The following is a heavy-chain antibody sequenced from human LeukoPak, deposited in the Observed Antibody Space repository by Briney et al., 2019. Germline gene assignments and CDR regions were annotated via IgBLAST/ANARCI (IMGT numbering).Heavy chain of an antibody. CDR3: ARAPYSSSYYFDY. CDR1: GFTFDDYA. CDR2: ISWNSGSI. D-gene: IGHD5-18*01. J-gene: IGHJ4*02. Sequence: GGSLRLSCAASGFTFDDYAMHWVRQAPGKGLEWVSGISWNSGSIGYADSVKGRFTISRDNAKNSLYLQMNSLRAEDTAVYYCARAPYSSSYYFDYWGQGTLVTVSS. V-gene: IGHV3-9*01.